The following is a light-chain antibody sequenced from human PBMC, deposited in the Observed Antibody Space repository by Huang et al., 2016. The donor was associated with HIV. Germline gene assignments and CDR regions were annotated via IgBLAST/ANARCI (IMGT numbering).Light chain of an antibody. J-gene: IGKJ1*01. Sequence: EIVLTQSPGTLSLSPGEKVALSCRASQSVSTTYVAWYQHKPGQAPRLRIYGTSSRATGIPDRFSGSGSGTDFTLTISRLEPEDFAVYYCHQYSSSHFWTFGQGTKVEVK. CDR2: GTS. CDR1: QSVSTTY. CDR3: HQYSSSHFWT. V-gene: IGKV3-20*01.